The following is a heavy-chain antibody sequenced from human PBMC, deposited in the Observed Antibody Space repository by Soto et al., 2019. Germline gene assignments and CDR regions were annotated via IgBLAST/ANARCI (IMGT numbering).Heavy chain of an antibody. Sequence: QVQLVQSGAEVKKPGASVKVSCKASGYTFTSYYMHWVRQAPGQGLEWMGIINPSGGSTSYAQKFQGRVTMTRDTSTSTVYMELSSLRSEDTAVYYCARERQKGSSTYGMDVWGQGTTVTVSS. CDR2: INPSGGST. J-gene: IGHJ6*02. CDR3: ARERQKGSSTYGMDV. D-gene: IGHD6-13*01. CDR1: GYTFTSYY. V-gene: IGHV1-46*01.